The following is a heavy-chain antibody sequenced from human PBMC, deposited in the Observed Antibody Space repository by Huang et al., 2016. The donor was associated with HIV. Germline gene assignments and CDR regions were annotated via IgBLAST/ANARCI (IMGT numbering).Heavy chain of an antibody. D-gene: IGHD5-12*01. V-gene: IGHV1-3*01. CDR1: GYTFTNFA. J-gene: IGHJ4*02. CDR2: INAGTGDT. Sequence: QVQLVQSGSEVKSPGASVKVTCKASGYTFTNFAVLWVRPAPGQRPEWLGWINAGTGDTNYSQKFQGRVTISRDTSTSTAYLELSSLSSEDTAIYFCARGWLQLWYLADWGQGSLVTVSS. CDR3: ARGWLQLWYLAD.